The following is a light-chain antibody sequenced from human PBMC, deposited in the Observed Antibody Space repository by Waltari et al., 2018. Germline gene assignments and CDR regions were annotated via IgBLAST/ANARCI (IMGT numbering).Light chain of an antibody. CDR2: VKSDGSH. V-gene: IGLV4-69*01. CDR3: QVWDTVSHVL. Sequence: VVTQSPSASASLGASVNLTCSLSIEHSNYAIAWHQQKPEQGPRYLMKVKSDGSHEKGDGIPDRFSGSSSWPERYLTVSSLQFEDEAAYYFQVWDTVSHVLFGGGTTLTVL. CDR1: IEHSNYA. J-gene: IGLJ2*01.